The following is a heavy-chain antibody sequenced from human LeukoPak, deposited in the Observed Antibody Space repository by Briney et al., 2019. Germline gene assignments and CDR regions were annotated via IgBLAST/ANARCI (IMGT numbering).Heavy chain of an antibody. CDR1: GFTFSSYA. Sequence: GGSLRLSCAASGFTFSSYAMHWVRQAPGKGLEWVAVISYDGSNKYYADSVKGRFTISRDNSKNTLYLQMNSLRAEDTAVYYCAKDQVISGSEASDIWGQGTMVTVSS. CDR2: ISYDGSNK. CDR3: AKDQVISGSEASDI. D-gene: IGHD2-21*01. V-gene: IGHV3-30-3*01. J-gene: IGHJ3*02.